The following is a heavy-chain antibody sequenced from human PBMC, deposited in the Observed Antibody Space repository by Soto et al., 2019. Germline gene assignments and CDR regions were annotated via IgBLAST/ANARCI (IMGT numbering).Heavy chain of an antibody. V-gene: IGHV3-21*01. J-gene: IGHJ5*02. D-gene: IGHD6-13*01. CDR2: ISSNSAYI. CDR3: TRDASRDSSARGWFDP. CDR1: GFTFRRFT. Sequence: SLRLSCADSGFTFRRFTMNWVRQAPLKGLEWVSTISSNSAYIYYTDALRGRFTISRDNAKNSLHLQMNSLRAEDTAGYYCTRDASRDSSARGWFDPWGPGTLVTPPQ.